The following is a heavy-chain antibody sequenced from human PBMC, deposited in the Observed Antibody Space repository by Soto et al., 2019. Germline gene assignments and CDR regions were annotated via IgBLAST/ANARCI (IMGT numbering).Heavy chain of an antibody. CDR3: ARVKHDYVWGSYRYTGSNWFDP. V-gene: IGHV4-4*07. CDR1: GGSISSYY. CDR2: IYTSGST. D-gene: IGHD3-16*02. J-gene: IGHJ5*02. Sequence: NLSLTCTVSGGSISSYYWSWIRQPAGKGLEWIGRIYTSGSTNYNPSLKSRVTMSVDTSKNQFSLKLSSVTAADTAVYYCARVKHDYVWGSYRYTGSNWFDPWGQGTLVTVSS.